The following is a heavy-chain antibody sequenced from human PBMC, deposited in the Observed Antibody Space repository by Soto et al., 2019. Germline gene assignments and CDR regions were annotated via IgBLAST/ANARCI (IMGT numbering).Heavy chain of an antibody. CDR3: VKYRLNSTVRAMDV. D-gene: IGHD2-8*02. CDR2: IRDRPHSYTT. J-gene: IGHJ6*02. V-gene: IGHV3-72*01. CDR1: GFAFSDHY. Sequence: EMQLVESGGGLVQPGGSLRLSCVASGFAFSDHYMDWVRQAPGKGLEWVGRIRDRPHSYTTEYAASVKGRFIISRDDSGNSLYLQMHSLQIADTAVYSCVKYRLNSTVRAMDVWGQGATVTVSS.